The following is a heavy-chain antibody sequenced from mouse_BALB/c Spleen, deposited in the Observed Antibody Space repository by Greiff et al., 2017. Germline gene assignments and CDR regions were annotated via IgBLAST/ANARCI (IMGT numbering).Heavy chain of an antibody. CDR3: ARHYYYAMDY. J-gene: IGHJ4*01. CDR1: GFTFSSYT. Sequence: DVMLVESGGGLVQPGGSLKLSCAASGFTFSSYTMSWVRQTPEKRLEWVAYISNGGGSTYYPDTVKGRFTISRDNAKNTLYLQMSSLKSEDTAMYYCARHYYYAMDYWGQGTSVTVSS. CDR2: ISNGGGST. V-gene: IGHV5-12-2*01.